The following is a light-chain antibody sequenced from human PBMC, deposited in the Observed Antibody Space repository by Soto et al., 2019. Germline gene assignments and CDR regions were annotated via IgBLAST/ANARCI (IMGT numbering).Light chain of an antibody. V-gene: IGLV2-8*01. CDR3: SSYASSNNFV. Sequence: QSALTQPPSASGSPGQSVTISCTGTSSDVGGYNYVSWYQQHPGKAPKLMIYEVSERPSGVPDRFSGSKSSNTASLTVSGLQAEDEAEYYCSSYASSNNFVFGTGTKLNVL. CDR2: EVS. CDR1: SSDVGGYNY. J-gene: IGLJ1*01.